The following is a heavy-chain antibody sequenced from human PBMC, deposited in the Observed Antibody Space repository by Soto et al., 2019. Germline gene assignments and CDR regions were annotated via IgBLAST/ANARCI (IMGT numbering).Heavy chain of an antibody. Sequence: QITLKESGPTLVKPTQTLTLTCAFSGLSLTTNGLSVGWVRQPPGKALEWLTLIYWDDDKRYSPSLKSRLTITRDTSKDQVVLTMTNMDPVDTATYYCAHSSTDLNHAMDVWGQGTTVSVSS. CDR2: IYWDDDK. V-gene: IGHV2-5*02. J-gene: IGHJ6*02. CDR3: AHSSTDLNHAMDV. CDR1: GLSLTTNGLS. D-gene: IGHD3-3*01.